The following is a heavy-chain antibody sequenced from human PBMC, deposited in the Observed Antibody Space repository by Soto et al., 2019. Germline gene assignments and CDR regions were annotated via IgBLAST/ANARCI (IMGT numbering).Heavy chain of an antibody. Sequence: QVQLVQSGAKVKKPGSSVKVSCKASGGTFSGYAISWVRQAPGQGLEWMGGIIPIFGTANYAQKFQGRVTITADESTSTAYMELSSLRSEDTAVYYCARAKSYSSSWYDAFDIWGQGTMVTVSS. CDR2: IIPIFGTA. CDR1: GGTFSGYA. V-gene: IGHV1-69*01. CDR3: ARAKSYSSSWYDAFDI. D-gene: IGHD6-13*01. J-gene: IGHJ3*02.